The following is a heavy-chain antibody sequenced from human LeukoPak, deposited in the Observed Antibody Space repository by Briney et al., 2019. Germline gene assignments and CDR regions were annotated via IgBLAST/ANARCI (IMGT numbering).Heavy chain of an antibody. CDR2: IYTSGGT. Sequence: SETLSLTCTVSGDSISSYYWSWIRQPPGKGLEWIGYIYTSGGTNYIPSLKGRVTISIDTSKNQFSLKLSSVTAADSAVYYCARLTRLSTSPDRYYLDYWGQGTLVAVSS. CDR1: GDSISSYY. V-gene: IGHV4-4*09. D-gene: IGHD6-6*01. CDR3: ARLTRLSTSPDRYYLDY. J-gene: IGHJ4*02.